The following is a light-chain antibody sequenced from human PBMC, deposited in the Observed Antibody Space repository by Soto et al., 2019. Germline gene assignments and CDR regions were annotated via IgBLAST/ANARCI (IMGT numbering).Light chain of an antibody. CDR1: QSVSTD. V-gene: IGKV3-15*01. CDR2: GAS. CDR3: QRYKNWPPWT. Sequence: IVLTQSPTTLSVSPGERATLSCRASQSVSTDLAWYQHKPGQAPRLLIYGASSRATGIPARFSGSGSGTEFTLTISSLQSEDFAVYYCQRYKNWPPWTFGQGTKVEIK. J-gene: IGKJ1*01.